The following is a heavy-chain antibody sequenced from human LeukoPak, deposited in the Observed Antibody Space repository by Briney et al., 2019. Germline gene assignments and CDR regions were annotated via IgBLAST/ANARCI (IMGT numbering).Heavy chain of an antibody. D-gene: IGHD3-22*01. CDR3: AKDRSLTLPTFERSGYYYY. V-gene: IGHV3-23*01. Sequence: GGSLRLSCAASGFAFRSFDMSWVRQAPGKGLEWVSSLSGSGDTTYYADSVKGRFTISKDNSNNTLDLQMNSLRAEDTALYYCAKDRSLTLPTFERSGYYYYWGQGTLVTVSS. CDR1: GFAFRSFD. CDR2: LSGSGDTT. J-gene: IGHJ4*02.